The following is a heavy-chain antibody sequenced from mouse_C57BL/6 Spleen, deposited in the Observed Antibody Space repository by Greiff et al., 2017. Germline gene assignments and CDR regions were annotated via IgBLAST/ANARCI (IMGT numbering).Heavy chain of an antibody. D-gene: IGHD4-1*01. CDR1: GFSLTSYG. J-gene: IGHJ3*01. V-gene: IGHV2-2*01. Sequence: QVQLKESGPGLVQPSQSLSITCTVSGFSLTSYGVHWVRQSPGKGLEWLGVIWSGGSTDYNAAFISRLNISKDNSKSQVFFKMNSLQADETALYCGAGANWDVAFAYWGQGTLGTVSA. CDR2: IWSGGST. CDR3: AGANWDVAFAY.